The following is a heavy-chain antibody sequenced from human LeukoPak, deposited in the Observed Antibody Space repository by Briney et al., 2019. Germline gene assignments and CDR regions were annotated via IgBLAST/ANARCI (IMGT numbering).Heavy chain of an antibody. CDR3: ARAPESWFDP. CDR2: IYHSGST. CDR1: GYSISSGYY. V-gene: IGHV4-38-2*02. J-gene: IGHJ5*02. Sequence: SETLSLTCTVSGYSISSGYYWGWIRQPLGKGLEWIGSIYHSGSTYYNPSLKSRVTISVDTSKNQFSLKLSSVTAADTAVYYCARAPESWFDPWGQGTLVTVSS.